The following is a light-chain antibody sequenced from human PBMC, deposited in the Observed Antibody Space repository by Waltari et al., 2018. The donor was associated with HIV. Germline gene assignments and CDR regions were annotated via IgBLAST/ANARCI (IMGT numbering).Light chain of an antibody. CDR1: SSDLGALDY. CDR2: DVN. V-gene: IGLV2-14*03. Sequence: QSALTQPPSVSGSPGQSITISCTGTSSDLGALDYVSWYQQHPGKAPKLFLYDVNNRPSCVSHRLSGSKSATTASLTISGLQAEDEADYYCSSYTTSSTYVFGTGTKVTVL. J-gene: IGLJ1*01. CDR3: SSYTTSSTYV.